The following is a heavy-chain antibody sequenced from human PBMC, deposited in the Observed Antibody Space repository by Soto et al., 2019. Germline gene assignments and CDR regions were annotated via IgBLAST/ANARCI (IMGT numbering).Heavy chain of an antibody. D-gene: IGHD3-16*01. J-gene: IGHJ6*02. Sequence: LSLTCTVSGGSISSGGYYWSWIRQHPGKGLEWIGYIYYSGSTYYNPSLKSRVTISVDTSKNQFSLKLSSVTAADTAVYYCARDQGGSRDYYYYGMDVWGQGTTVTVSS. CDR3: ARDQGGSRDYYYYGMDV. CDR2: IYYSGST. CDR1: GGSISSGGYY. V-gene: IGHV4-31*03.